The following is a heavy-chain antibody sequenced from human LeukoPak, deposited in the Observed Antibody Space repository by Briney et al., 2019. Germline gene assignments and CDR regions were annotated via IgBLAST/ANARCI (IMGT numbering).Heavy chain of an antibody. CDR3: ARDFDDVNGDNYYIPDF. D-gene: IGHD4/OR15-4a*01. V-gene: IGHV3-30*02. CDR1: GFKLSRNG. J-gene: IGHJ4*02. Sequence: PGGSLRLSYAASGFKLSRNGMHWVRQAPGKGLEWVAFIRYDATKKFYGDSVRGRFTISRDDSKNTLYLQMNNLRQEDTAVYFCARDFDDVNGDNYYIPDFWGQGVLVTVSS. CDR2: IRYDATKK.